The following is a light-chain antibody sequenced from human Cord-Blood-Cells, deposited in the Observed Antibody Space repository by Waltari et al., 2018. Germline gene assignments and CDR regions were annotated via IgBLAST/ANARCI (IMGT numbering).Light chain of an antibody. CDR3: QQSNSTPRT. V-gene: IGKV1-39*01. J-gene: IGKJ4*01. CDR1: QSISSY. Sequence: DIPMTQSPSSLSASVGDRVTITCRASQSISSYLNWYQQKPGKAPKLLIDAASSLQSGVPSRFSGSGSGEDCTLTISSLNPEDFATYYCQQSNSTPRTFGGGRKVEMK. CDR2: AAS.